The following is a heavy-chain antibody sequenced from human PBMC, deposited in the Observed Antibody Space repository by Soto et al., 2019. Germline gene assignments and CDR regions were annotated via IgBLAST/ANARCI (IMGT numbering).Heavy chain of an antibody. CDR3: AKARHSTSWYGVEADF. CDR2: ISYGGDNK. CDR1: GFIFSDYA. V-gene: IGHV3-30*09. Sequence: QVQLVESGGGVVQPGRSLRLSCAASGFIFSDYAMHWVRQAPGKGLEWVAVISYGGDNKYYADSVRGRFAISRANLKNTLYLQMNSLNPEDTAVYHCAKARHSTSWYGVEADFWGQGTLVTVSS. D-gene: IGHD6-13*01. J-gene: IGHJ4*02.